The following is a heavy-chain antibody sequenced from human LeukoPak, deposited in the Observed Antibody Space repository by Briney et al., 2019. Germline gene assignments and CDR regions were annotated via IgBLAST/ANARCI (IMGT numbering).Heavy chain of an antibody. V-gene: IGHV3-48*04. CDR1: GVTFSSYS. J-gene: IGHJ4*02. Sequence: GGSLRLSCAASGVTFSSYSMNWVRQAPGKGLEGVSYISSSSSTMYYADSVKGRLTISRDNAKNSLYLQMNSLRAEDTAVYYCARVFDYGSGKDYWGQGTLVTVSS. CDR3: ARVFDYGSGKDY. D-gene: IGHD3-10*01. CDR2: ISSSSSTM.